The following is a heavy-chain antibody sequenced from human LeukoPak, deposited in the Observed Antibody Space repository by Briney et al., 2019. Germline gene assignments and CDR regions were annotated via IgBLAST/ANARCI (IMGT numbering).Heavy chain of an antibody. CDR2: IIPILGIA. V-gene: IGHV1-69*02. J-gene: IGHJ4*02. CDR1: GYTFTGYY. CDR3: SSSGVEEWQGLHF. Sequence: GASVKVSCKASGYTFTGYYMHWVRQAPGQGLEWMGRIIPILGIANYAQKFQGRVTMTEDTSTDTAYMELNSLSSEDTAVYYCSSSGVEEWQGLHFWGQGTLVTVSS. D-gene: IGHD3-3*01.